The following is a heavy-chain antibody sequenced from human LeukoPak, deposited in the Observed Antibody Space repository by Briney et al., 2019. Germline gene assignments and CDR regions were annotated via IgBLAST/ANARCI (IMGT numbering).Heavy chain of an antibody. CDR1: GYTFTSYY. V-gene: IGHV1-46*01. CDR2: INPSGGST. J-gene: IGHJ4*02. D-gene: IGHD6-13*01. Sequence: ASVKVSCKASGYTFTSYYMHWVRQAPGQGLEWMGIINPSGGSTSYAQKFQGRVTMTRDMSTSTVYMELSSLRSEDTAVYYCARDGDINGRQLVLPHYWGQGTLVTVSS. CDR3: ARDGDINGRQLVLPHY.